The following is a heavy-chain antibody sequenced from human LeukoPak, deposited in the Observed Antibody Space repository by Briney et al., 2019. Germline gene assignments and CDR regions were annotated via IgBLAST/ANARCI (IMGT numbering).Heavy chain of an antibody. CDR3: ANLGYDSSGSRVVDDY. D-gene: IGHD3-22*01. Sequence: PVGSLRLSCAASGFTFSSYSMNWVRQAPGKGLEWVSSISSSSSYIYYADSVKGRFTISRDNSKNSLYLQMNSLRAEDTALYYCANLGYDSSGSRVVDDYWGQGTLVSVSS. J-gene: IGHJ4*02. V-gene: IGHV3-21*04. CDR1: GFTFSSYS. CDR2: ISSSSSYI.